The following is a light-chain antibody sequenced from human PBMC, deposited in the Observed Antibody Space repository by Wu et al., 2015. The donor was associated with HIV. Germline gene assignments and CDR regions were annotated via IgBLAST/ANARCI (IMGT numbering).Light chain of an antibody. V-gene: IGKV3-11*01. Sequence: EIVLTQSPATLSLSPGERATLSCRASQSVSRFLAWYQHKPGQAPRVVIYDTSNRAAGIPARSSGSGSGTDFTLTISSLEPEDFAVYYCHQRTTWPRTFGQGTKVEVK. CDR2: DTS. CDR3: HQRTTWPRT. CDR1: QSVSRF. J-gene: IGKJ1*01.